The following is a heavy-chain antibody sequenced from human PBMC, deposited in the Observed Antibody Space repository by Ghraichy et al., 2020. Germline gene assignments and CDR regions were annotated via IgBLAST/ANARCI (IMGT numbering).Heavy chain of an antibody. CDR1: GFTFSSYA. CDR2: ISDSGGST. D-gene: IGHD3-22*01. J-gene: IGHJ4*02. V-gene: IGHV3-23*01. CDR3: AKIHRRKTYYYDSSGYYWGYFDY. Sequence: GGSLRLSCAASGFTFSSYAMSWVRQAPGKGLEWVSAISDSGGSTYYADSVKGRFTISRDNSKNTLYLQMNSLRAEDTAVYYCAKIHRRKTYYYDSSGYYWGYFDYWGQGTLVTVSS.